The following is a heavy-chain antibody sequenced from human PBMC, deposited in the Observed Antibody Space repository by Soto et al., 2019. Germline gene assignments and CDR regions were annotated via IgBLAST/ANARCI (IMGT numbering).Heavy chain of an antibody. CDR3: ARLVISTPRVRWFDP. V-gene: IGHV4-30-4*08. CDR1: GGSISRGDYY. CDR2: LFYTGST. J-gene: IGHJ5*02. D-gene: IGHD2-21*01. Sequence: QVQLQESGPGLVKPSQTLSLTCSVSGGSISRGDYYWSWIRQPPGKALEWIGDLFYTGSTDLNPSLKSRVSISVDTSNNQFSLKLTSVTAADTAVYFCARLVISTPRVRWFDPWGRGTLVTVSS.